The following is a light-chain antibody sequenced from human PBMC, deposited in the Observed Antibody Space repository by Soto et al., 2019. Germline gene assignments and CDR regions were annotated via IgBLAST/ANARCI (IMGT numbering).Light chain of an antibody. J-gene: IGKJ4*01. V-gene: IGKV3-15*01. Sequence: EIVVTQSPATLSVSPGERVTLSCRASQSVSSSLAWYQQRPGQAPRLLIYDTSTRAAGIAARFSGSGSGTEFTLTISSLQSEDFAVYYCQQYGSTPFTFGGGTKVDIK. CDR3: QQYGSTPFT. CDR1: QSVSSS. CDR2: DTS.